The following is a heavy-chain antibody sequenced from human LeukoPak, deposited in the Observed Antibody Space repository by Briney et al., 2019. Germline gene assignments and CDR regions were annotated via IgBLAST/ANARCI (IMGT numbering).Heavy chain of an antibody. CDR1: GGSISSSSYY. CDR3: ARDSSGYYGSGSYSW. Sequence: SETLSLTCTASGGSISSSSYYWGWIRQPAGKGLEWIGRIYTSGSTNYNPSLKSRVTMSVDTSKNQFSLKLSSVTAADTAVYYCARDSSGYYGSGSYSWWGQGTLVTVSS. J-gene: IGHJ4*02. V-gene: IGHV4-61*02. CDR2: IYTSGST. D-gene: IGHD3-10*01.